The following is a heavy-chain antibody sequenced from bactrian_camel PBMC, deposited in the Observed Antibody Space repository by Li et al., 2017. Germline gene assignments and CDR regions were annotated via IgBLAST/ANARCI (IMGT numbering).Heavy chain of an antibody. J-gene: IGHJ4*01. V-gene: IGHV3S40*01. CDR1: GYTSSTVC. Sequence: DVQLVESGGGSVQAGGSLRLSCAASGYTSSTVCMGWFRQAPGKEREGVAAQATGYTRNGIANYADSVKGRFTISRDNAKTTVYLQMNSLKPDDTAMYYCARDRAYYSGVLYSPTYWGQGTQVTVS. CDR3: ARDRAYYSGVLYSPTY. D-gene: IGHD2*01. CDR2: GYTRNGIA.